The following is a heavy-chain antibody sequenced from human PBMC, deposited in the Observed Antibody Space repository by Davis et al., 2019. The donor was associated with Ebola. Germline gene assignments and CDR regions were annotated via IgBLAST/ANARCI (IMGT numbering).Heavy chain of an antibody. D-gene: IGHD2-2*01. CDR1: GGSISSYY. CDR2: IYYSGST. CDR3: ARGDIVVVPTVAYYYHGMDV. Sequence: GSLRLSCTVSGGSISSYYWSWIRQPPGKGLEWIGYIYYSGSTNYNPSLKSRVTISVDTSKNQFSLKLSSVTAADTAVYYCARGDIVVVPTVAYYYHGMDVWGQGTTVTVSS. V-gene: IGHV4-59*08. J-gene: IGHJ6*01.